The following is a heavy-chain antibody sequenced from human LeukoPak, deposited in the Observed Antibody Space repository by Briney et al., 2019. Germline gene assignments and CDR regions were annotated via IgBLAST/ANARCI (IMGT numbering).Heavy chain of an antibody. CDR3: ARDLLGDY. CDR1: GFTFSNYG. J-gene: IGHJ4*02. CDR2: ISYDGSNK. Sequence: PGGSLRLSCAASGFTFSNYGMHWVRQAPGKGLEWVAVISYDGSNKYYADSVKGRFTISRDNAKNSLYLQMNSLRAEDTAVYYCARDLLGDYWGQGTLVTVSS. V-gene: IGHV3-30*03.